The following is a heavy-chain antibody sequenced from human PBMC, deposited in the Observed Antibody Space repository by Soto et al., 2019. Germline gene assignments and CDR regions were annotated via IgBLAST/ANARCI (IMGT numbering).Heavy chain of an antibody. V-gene: IGHV1-69*12. CDR3: AQTLGLAVAGPGRFDL. CDR2: ITPFFGTA. Sequence: QVQLVQSGAEVKKPGSSVKVSCKASGGTFSKYAISWVRQAPGQGLEWMGGITPFFGTAKYAQKFQGRVTITEDDSMTTAYMELSRLTSEDTALYYCAQTLGLAVAGPGRFDLWGRGTLVTVSS. J-gene: IGHJ2*01. CDR1: GGTFSKYA. D-gene: IGHD6-19*01.